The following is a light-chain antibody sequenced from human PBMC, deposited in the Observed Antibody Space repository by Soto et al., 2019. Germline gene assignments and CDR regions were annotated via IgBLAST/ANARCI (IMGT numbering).Light chain of an antibody. CDR2: DVS. CDR3: CSYAGRYTYV. J-gene: IGLJ1*01. V-gene: IGLV2-11*01. Sequence: QSVLTQPRSVSGSPGQSVTVSCIGTSSDVGGYNYVSWYQQHPGKAPKLMIYDVSKRPSGVPDRFSGSKSGNTASLTISGLQADDEADYYCCSYAGRYTYVFGTGTKVTVL. CDR1: SSDVGGYNY.